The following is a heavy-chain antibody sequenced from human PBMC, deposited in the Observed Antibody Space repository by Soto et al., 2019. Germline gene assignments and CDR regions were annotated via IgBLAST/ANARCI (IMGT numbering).Heavy chain of an antibody. J-gene: IGHJ4*02. V-gene: IGHV2-70*11. CDR1: GFSLSTSGMC. CDR3: ARTYAIWFGDYHSYYFDY. D-gene: IGHD3-10*01. Sequence: SGPTLVNPTQTLTLTCTFSGFSLSTSGMCVSWIRQPPGKALEWLARIDWDDDKYYSTSLKTRLTISKDTSKNQVVLTMTNMDPVDTATFYCARTYAIWFGDYHSYYFDYWGQGTLVTVSS. CDR2: IDWDDDK.